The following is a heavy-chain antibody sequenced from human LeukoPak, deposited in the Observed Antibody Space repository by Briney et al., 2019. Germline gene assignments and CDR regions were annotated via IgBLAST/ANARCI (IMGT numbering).Heavy chain of an antibody. V-gene: IGHV3-9*01. J-gene: IGHJ4*02. D-gene: IGHD6-19*01. CDR3: AKATSPLAYSSGWYADY. CDR2: ISWNSGSI. CDR1: GFTFDDYA. Sequence: GGSLRLPCAASGFTFDDYAMHWVRQAPGKGLEWVSGISWNSGSIGYADSVKGRFTISRDNAKNSLYLQMNSLRAEDTALYYCAKATSPLAYSSGWYADYWGQGTLVTVSS.